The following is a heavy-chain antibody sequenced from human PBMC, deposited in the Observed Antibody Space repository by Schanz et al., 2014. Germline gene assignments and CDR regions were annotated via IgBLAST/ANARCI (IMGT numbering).Heavy chain of an antibody. D-gene: IGHD3-9*01. V-gene: IGHV3-11*01. CDR3: ARDHPHRGVTGYYNDV. CDR2: ITSGSAK. J-gene: IGHJ6*02. CDR1: GFTFRDYQ. Sequence: QVQLVESGGGLVKPGGSLRLSCTASGFTFRDYQMTWIRQAPGKGLEWVSYITSGSAKFYADSVKGRFTISRDNAKNSLYLQMNSLRAEDTAVYYCARDHPHRGVTGYYNDVWGQGTSVTVSS.